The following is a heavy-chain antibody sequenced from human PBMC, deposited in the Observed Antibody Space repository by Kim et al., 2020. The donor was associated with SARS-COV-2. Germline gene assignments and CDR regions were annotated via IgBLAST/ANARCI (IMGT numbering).Heavy chain of an antibody. D-gene: IGHD3-22*01. Sequence: SETLSLTCTVSGGSISSYYWSWIRQPPGKGLEWIGYIYYSGSTNYNPSLKSRVTISVDTSKNQFSLKLSSVTAADTAVYYCARDRTDSTYYYDSSGYDAFDIWGQGTMVTVSS. CDR2: IYYSGST. V-gene: IGHV4-59*13. CDR1: GGSISSYY. CDR3: ARDRTDSTYYYDSSGYDAFDI. J-gene: IGHJ3*02.